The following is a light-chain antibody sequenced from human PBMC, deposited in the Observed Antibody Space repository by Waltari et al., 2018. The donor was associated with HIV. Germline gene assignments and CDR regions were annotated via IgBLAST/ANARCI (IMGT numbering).Light chain of an antibody. CDR3: LSYISSASPV. V-gene: IGLV2-14*01. Sequence: QSALTQPASVSGSPGPSITISCTCPNFDASDYKYVSWFQHHPGKAPKVIIYEVTNRPSGVSSRFSGSKSGNGASLTISGLQAEDEASYFCLSYISSASPVFGGGTKLTVL. CDR2: EVT. J-gene: IGLJ2*01. CDR1: NFDASDYKY.